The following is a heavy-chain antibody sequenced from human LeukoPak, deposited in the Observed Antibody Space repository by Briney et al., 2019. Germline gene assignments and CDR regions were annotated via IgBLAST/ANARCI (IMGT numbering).Heavy chain of an antibody. CDR2: ISAYNGNT. CDR1: GYTFTSYG. CDR3: ARDWATVTNDAFDI. D-gene: IGHD4-17*01. V-gene: IGHV1-18*01. J-gene: IGHJ3*02. Sequence: ASVKVSCKASGYTFTSYGISWVRQAPGQGLEWMGWISAYNGNTNYAQKLQGRVTMTTDTSTSTAYMELRSLRSDDTAAYYCARDWATVTNDAFDIWGQGTMVTVSS.